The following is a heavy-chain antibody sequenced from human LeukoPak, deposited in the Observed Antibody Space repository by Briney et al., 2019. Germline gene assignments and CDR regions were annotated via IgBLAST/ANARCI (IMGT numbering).Heavy chain of an antibody. Sequence: GGSLRLSCAASGFTVSSNYMSWVRQAPRKGLEWVSVIYSGGSTYYADSVKGRFTISRDNSKNTLYLQMNSLRAKDTAVYYCALSSNYDSSGQTNLDAFDIWGQGTMVTVSS. V-gene: IGHV3-66*02. CDR1: GFTVSSNY. CDR2: IYSGGST. CDR3: ALSSNYDSSGQTNLDAFDI. D-gene: IGHD3-22*01. J-gene: IGHJ3*02.